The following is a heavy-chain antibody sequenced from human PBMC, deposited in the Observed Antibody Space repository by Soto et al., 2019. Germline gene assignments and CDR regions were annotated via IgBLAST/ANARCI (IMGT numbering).Heavy chain of an antibody. V-gene: IGHV1-2*02. D-gene: IGHD2-2*02. CDR2: INPNSGGT. CDR3: ARADLYCSGTSCYTIAADY. CDR1: GYTFTGYY. J-gene: IGHJ4*02. Sequence: GASVKVSCKASGYTFTGYYMHWVRQAPGQGLEWMGWINPNSGGTNYAQKFQGSVTMTRDTSISTAYMELSRLRSDDTAVYYCARADLYCSGTSCYTIAADYWGQGTLVTVSS.